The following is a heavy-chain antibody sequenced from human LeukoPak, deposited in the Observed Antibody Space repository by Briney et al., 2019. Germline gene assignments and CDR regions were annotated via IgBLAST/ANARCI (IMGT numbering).Heavy chain of an antibody. V-gene: IGHV3-30-3*01. D-gene: IGHD3-10*01. CDR1: GFTFSSYA. CDR3: ARDGPMVRGVIIEDYFDY. J-gene: IGHJ4*02. Sequence: GGSLRLSCAASGFTFSSYAMHWVRQAPGKGLEWVAVISYDGSNKYYADSVKGRFTISRDNSKNTLYLQMNSLRAEDTAVYYCARDGPMVRGVIIEDYFDYWGQGTLVTVSS. CDR2: ISYDGSNK.